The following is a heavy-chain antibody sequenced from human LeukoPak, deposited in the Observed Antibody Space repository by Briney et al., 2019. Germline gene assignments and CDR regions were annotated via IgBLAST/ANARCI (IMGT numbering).Heavy chain of an antibody. D-gene: IGHD1-26*01. CDR3: ARGFRSGSYSAYFDY. J-gene: IGHJ4*02. V-gene: IGHV1-2*04. CDR2: INPNSGGT. Sequence: GASEKVSCKASRYTFTGYYMHWVRQAPGQGLEWMGWINPNSGGTNYAQKFQGWVTMTRDTSISTAYMELSRLRSDDTAVYYCARGFRSGSYSAYFDYWGQGTLVTVSS. CDR1: RYTFTGYY.